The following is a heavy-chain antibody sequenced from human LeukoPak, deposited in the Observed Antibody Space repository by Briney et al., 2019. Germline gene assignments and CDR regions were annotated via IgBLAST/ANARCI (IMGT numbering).Heavy chain of an antibody. Sequence: GGSLRLSCAASGFTFNTYGMHWVRQAPGKGLEWVAFIRYDGSEKYYADSVKGRFTISRDNSKNTVYLQMNSLRVEDTAVYYCARDPGTWGQGTLVTVSS. CDR1: GFTFNTYG. J-gene: IGHJ5*02. V-gene: IGHV3-30*02. CDR2: IRYDGSEK. CDR3: ARDPGT.